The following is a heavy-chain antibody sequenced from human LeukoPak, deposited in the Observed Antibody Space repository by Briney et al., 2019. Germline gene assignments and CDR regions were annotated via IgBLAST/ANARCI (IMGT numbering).Heavy chain of an antibody. D-gene: IGHD6-19*01. CDR1: GFTFSSYG. J-gene: IGHJ4*02. CDR2: IWYDGSKK. CDR3: ARVSSSGWYVEY. Sequence: PGGSLRLSCAASGFTFSSYGMHWVRQAPGKGLEWVAVIWYDGSKKYYTDSVKGRFTISRDNSKNTLYLQLNSLRAEDTAMYYCARVSSSGWYVEYWGQGTLVTVSS. V-gene: IGHV3-33*08.